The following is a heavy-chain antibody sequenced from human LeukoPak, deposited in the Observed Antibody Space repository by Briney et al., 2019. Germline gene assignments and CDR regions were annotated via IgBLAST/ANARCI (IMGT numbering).Heavy chain of an antibody. CDR2: INHSGST. CDR3: ARNLLLWFGTYGMDV. CDR1: GFHFSTYA. Sequence: GSLRLSCAASGFHFSTYAMNWVRQPPGKGLEWIGEINHSGSTNYNPSLKSRVTISVDTSKNQFSLKLSSVTAADTAVYYCARNLLLWFGTYGMDVWGQGTTVTVSS. V-gene: IGHV4-34*01. J-gene: IGHJ6*02. D-gene: IGHD3-10*01.